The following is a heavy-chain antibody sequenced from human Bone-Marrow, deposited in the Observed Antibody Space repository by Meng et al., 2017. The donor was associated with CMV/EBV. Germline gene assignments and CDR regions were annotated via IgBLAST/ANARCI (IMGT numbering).Heavy chain of an antibody. Sequence: GESLKISCAASGFTFSSYSMNWVRQAPGKGLEWVSYISSSSSTIYYADSVKGRFTISRDNAKNSLYLQMNSLRAEDTAVYYCAREVGIAAAGPKGVFDYWGQGTLVTVSS. V-gene: IGHV3-48*04. D-gene: IGHD6-13*01. CDR2: ISSSSSTI. CDR1: GFTFSSYS. CDR3: AREVGIAAAGPKGVFDY. J-gene: IGHJ4*02.